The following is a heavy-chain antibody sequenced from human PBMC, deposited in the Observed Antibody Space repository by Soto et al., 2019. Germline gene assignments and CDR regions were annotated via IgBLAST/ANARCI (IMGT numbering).Heavy chain of an antibody. CDR1: GFTFSSYW. V-gene: IGHV3-7*01. Sequence: GGSLRLSCAASGFTFSSYWMSWVRQAPGKGLEWVANIKQDGSEKYYVDPVKGRFTISRDNAKNSLYLQMNSLRAEDTAVYYCARGPPRMVRGVINYYYYGMDVWGRGTTVTVSS. CDR3: ARGPPRMVRGVINYYYYGMDV. J-gene: IGHJ6*02. CDR2: IKQDGSEK. D-gene: IGHD3-10*01.